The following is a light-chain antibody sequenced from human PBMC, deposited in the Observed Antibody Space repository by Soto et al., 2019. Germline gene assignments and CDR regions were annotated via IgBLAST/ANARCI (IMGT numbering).Light chain of an antibody. J-gene: IGKJ5*01. Sequence: EIVMTQPPATLSVSPGERAILSCRASQSISINLAWYQQKPGQAPRLLIYAASNRATGVPARFSGSWSGTEFTLTISSLQSEDFAVYYCQQYNNWITFGQGTRLEI. V-gene: IGKV3-15*01. CDR2: AAS. CDR1: QSISIN. CDR3: QQYNNWIT.